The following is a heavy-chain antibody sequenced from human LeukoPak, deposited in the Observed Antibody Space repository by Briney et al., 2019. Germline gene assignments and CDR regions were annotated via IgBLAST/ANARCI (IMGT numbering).Heavy chain of an antibody. CDR1: GGSISSGVYA. D-gene: IGHD6-19*01. J-gene: IGHJ4*02. CDR2: IFNTGNS. V-gene: IGHV4-31*03. CDR3: ARDRGDLTVAGHFDF. Sequence: PSETLSLTCTVSGGSISSGVYAWNWIRQHPGKGLEWIGYIFNTGNSFYNPSLKRRITMSVDTSRNQFSLSLSSVTAAATAVYYCARDRGDLTVAGHFDFWGQGTLVTVSS.